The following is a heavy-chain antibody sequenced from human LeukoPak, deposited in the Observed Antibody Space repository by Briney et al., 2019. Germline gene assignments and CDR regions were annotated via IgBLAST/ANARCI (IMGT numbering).Heavy chain of an antibody. Sequence: SETLSLTCTVSGGSISSSSYYWGWIRQPPGKGLEWIGSIYYSGSTYYNPSLKSRVTISVDTSKNQFSLELSSVTAADTAVYYCARPQDIVVVPAAWGYWGQGTLVTVSS. V-gene: IGHV4-39*01. D-gene: IGHD2-2*01. J-gene: IGHJ4*02. CDR3: ARPQDIVVVPAAWGY. CDR2: IYYSGST. CDR1: GGSISSSSYY.